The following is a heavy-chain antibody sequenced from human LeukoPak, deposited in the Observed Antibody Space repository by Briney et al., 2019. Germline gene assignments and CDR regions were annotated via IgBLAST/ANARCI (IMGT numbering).Heavy chain of an antibody. J-gene: IGHJ4*02. CDR1: GFTFSSYG. CDR2: VSGSGGNT. D-gene: IGHD6-19*01. Sequence: PGGSLRLSCEAFGFTFSSYGMTWVRQAPGKGLGWVSGVSGSGGNTKHADSVKGRFTISRDNSKNTLYLQMNSLRVEDTAVYYCAKSPYSSGWYVVDYWGQGTLVTVSS. CDR3: AKSPYSSGWYVVDY. V-gene: IGHV3-23*01.